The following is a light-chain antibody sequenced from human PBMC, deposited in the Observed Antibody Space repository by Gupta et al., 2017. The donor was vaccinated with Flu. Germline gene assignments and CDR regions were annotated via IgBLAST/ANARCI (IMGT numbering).Light chain of an antibody. CDR3: IQNIRLPRT. CDR1: QCLPHNDIRNY. Sequence: MTSQCLPHNDIRNYLYWFQQKPGQPPKLLIYDVSNRFSGVPDRFSGSGSGTDFTLEISRVEAEDVGIYYCIQNIRLPRTFGGGTKVEIK. J-gene: IGKJ4*01. CDR2: DVS. V-gene: IGKV2D-29*01.